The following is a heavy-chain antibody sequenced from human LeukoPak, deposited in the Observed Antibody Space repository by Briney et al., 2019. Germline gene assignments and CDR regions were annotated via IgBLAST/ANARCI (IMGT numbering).Heavy chain of an antibody. V-gene: IGHV4-34*01. D-gene: IGHD3-3*01. CDR2: IHYKGAT. CDR1: GGSFSGYY. J-gene: IGHJ2*01. Sequence: SETLSLTCAVSGGSFSGYYWSWIRQSPGKGLEWIAEIHYKGATSHEPSLESRVTISGDTSKNQISLKVTSVTAADTAVYYCARGILGSFYFDVWGRGTLVTVSS. CDR3: ARGILGSFYFDV.